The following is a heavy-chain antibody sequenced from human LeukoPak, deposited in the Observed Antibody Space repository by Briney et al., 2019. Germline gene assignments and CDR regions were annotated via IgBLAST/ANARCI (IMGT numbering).Heavy chain of an antibody. CDR1: GFIYNSYW. V-gene: IGHV3-7*01. D-gene: IGHD3-22*01. J-gene: IGHJ4*02. CDR2: INQDGSEK. Sequence: GGSLRLSCAGSGFIYNSYWMNWVRQAPGKGLEWVANINQDGSEKYYVDSVKGRFTISRDNAKNSLYLQMNSLRAEDTAVYYCARDKVIVVAYYFDYWGQGTLVTVSS. CDR3: ARDKVIVVAYYFDY.